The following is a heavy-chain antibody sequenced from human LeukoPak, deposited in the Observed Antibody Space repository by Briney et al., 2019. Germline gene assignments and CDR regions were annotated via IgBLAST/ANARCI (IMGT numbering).Heavy chain of an antibody. CDR2: IFYTGGT. V-gene: IGHV4-59*01. Sequence: SETLSLTCSVSGVSMNSYYWSWIRQPPGKELEWLAYIFYTGGTNYNPSLKSRVTISVDTSKNQFSLTLNSVTAADTAVYYCARGDSWSGSQPFDYWGQGILVTVSS. D-gene: IGHD3-3*01. CDR1: GVSMNSYY. CDR3: ARGDSWSGSQPFDY. J-gene: IGHJ4*02.